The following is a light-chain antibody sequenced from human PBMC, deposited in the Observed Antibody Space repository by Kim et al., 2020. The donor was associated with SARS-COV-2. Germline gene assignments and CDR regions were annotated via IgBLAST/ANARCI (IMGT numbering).Light chain of an antibody. CDR1: QSISSY. V-gene: IGKV3-11*01. J-gene: IGKJ2*01. Sequence: SFPPGERVTLSCRASQSISSYLAWYQQKPGQAPRLLIYEASNRATGIPVRFSGSGSGTDFTLTISSLEPEDFAVYYCQQRSNWPRTFGQGTKLEI. CDR3: QQRSNWPRT. CDR2: EAS.